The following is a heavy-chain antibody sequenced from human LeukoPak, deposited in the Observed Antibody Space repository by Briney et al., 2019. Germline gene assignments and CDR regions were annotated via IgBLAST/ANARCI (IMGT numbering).Heavy chain of an antibody. CDR2: VLSDGSDQ. Sequence: SGGSLRLSCAASGFTFSSYGMSWVRQAPGKGLEWLAVVLSDGSDQYYADSVQGRFSVSRDNSKNTLYLHMDTLRVEDTAVYYCARVSKPGWYDYYYMDVWGKGTTVIVSS. J-gene: IGHJ6*03. CDR3: ARVSKPGWYDYYYMDV. D-gene: IGHD2/OR15-2a*01. CDR1: GFTFSSYG. V-gene: IGHV3-30*03.